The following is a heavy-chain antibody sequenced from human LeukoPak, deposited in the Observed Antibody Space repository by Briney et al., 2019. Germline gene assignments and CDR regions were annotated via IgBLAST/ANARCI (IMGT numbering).Heavy chain of an antibody. CDR3: KRDSRSADL. Sequence: PGGSLRLSCVASGFTFSNYWMHWVRQPPGKGLVWVSRIYVDGRTTNYADSVKGRFTISRDNAKNTVYLEMNSLTVEDTATYYCKRDSRSADLGGKGPLVTVTS. J-gene: IGHJ5*02. CDR1: GFTFSNYW. V-gene: IGHV3-74*01. CDR2: IYVDGRTT.